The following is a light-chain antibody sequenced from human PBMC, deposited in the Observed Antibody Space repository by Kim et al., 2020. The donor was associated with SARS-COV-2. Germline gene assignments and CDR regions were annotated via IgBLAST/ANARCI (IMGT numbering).Light chain of an antibody. V-gene: IGLV3-19*01. CDR3: NSRDSSGNHV. Sequence: GQTGGSTCEGDGLRSYCGSWGQQRPGQGPVLGSYGKNNRPAGIPDRLSGASSGNAASVTSTGAQAEDEADYYCNSRDSSGNHVFGTGTKVTVL. CDR1: GLRSYC. J-gene: IGLJ1*01. CDR2: GKN.